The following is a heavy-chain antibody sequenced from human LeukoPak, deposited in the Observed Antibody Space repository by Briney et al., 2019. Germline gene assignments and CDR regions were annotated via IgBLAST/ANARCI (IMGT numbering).Heavy chain of an antibody. Sequence: PGGSLRLSCAASGFTFSSYAMSWVRQAPGKGLEWVSAISGSGGSTYYADSVKGRFTISRDNSKNTLYLQMNSLKTEDTAVYYCTTDSIDDSPDAFDIWGQGTMVTVSS. CDR1: GFTFSSYA. J-gene: IGHJ3*02. CDR2: ISGSGGST. CDR3: TTDSIDDSPDAFDI. V-gene: IGHV3-23*01. D-gene: IGHD2/OR15-2a*01.